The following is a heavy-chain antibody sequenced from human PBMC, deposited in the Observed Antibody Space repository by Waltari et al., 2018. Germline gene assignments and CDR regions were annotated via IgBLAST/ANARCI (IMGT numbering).Heavy chain of an antibody. D-gene: IGHD6-13*01. Sequence: QVQLVQSGAEVKKPGASVKVSCKASGYTFTSYDINWVRQATGQGLEWMGWMNPNSGNTGYAQKFQGRVTMTRNTSISTAYMELSSLRSDDTAVYYCARSAIAAAARPLEYWGQGTLVTVSS. CDR2: MNPNSGNT. V-gene: IGHV1-8*01. CDR3: ARSAIAAAARPLEY. CDR1: GYTFTSYD. J-gene: IGHJ4*02.